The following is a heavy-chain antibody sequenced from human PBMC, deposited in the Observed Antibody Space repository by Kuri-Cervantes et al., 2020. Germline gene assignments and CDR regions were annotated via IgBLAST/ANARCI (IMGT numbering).Heavy chain of an antibody. J-gene: IGHJ6*02. V-gene: IGHV3-43D*03. CDR1: GFTFDDYA. CDR3: ARGDDTKNSKNYYYAMDV. D-gene: IGHD3-22*01. Sequence: GGSLRLSCAASGFTFDDYAMHWVRQAPGKGLEWVSLISWDGGSTYYADSVKGRFIISRDNPKNTLYLQMNSLRAEDTALYYCARGDDTKNSKNYYYAMDVWGRGTTVTVSS. CDR2: ISWDGGST.